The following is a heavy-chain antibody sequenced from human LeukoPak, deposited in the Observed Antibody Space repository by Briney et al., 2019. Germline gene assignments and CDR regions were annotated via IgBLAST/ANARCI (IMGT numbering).Heavy chain of an antibody. CDR3: ARQQYYDLPGGAFDF. CDR1: DDSISSNNYY. J-gene: IGHJ3*01. V-gene: IGHV4-39*01. Sequence: SETLSLTCSVSDDSISSNNYYWGWIRQPPGKGLEWIGSTYYSGTTHYNPSLKSRVTISVDTTKNQFSLKLSSVSAADTALYYCARQQYYDLPGGAFDFWGQGTMVTVSP. D-gene: IGHD3-3*01. CDR2: TYYSGTT.